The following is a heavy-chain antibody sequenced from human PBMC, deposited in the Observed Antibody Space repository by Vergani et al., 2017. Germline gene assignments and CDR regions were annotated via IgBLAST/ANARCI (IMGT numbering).Heavy chain of an antibody. V-gene: IGHV3-9*01. J-gene: IGHJ6*02. CDR2: ISWNSGSI. D-gene: IGHD2-21*02. CDR1: GFTFDDYA. CDR3: AKDTPPFVVTAIHYYYGMDV. Sequence: EVQLVESGGGLVQPGRSLRLSCAASGFTFDDYAMHWVRQAPGKGLVWVSGISWNSGSIGYADSVKGRVTISRDNAKNSLYLQMNSLRAEDTALYYCAKDTPPFVVTAIHYYYGMDVWGQGTTVTVSS.